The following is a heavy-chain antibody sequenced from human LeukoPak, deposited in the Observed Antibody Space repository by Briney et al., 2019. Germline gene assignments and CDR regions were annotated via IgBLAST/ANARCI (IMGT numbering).Heavy chain of an antibody. Sequence: GGSLGLSCAASGFTFSIYGMHWVRQAPGKGLEWVAVIWNDGSNKYYADSVKGRFTISRDNSKNTLYLQMNSLRTEDMAVYYCARAVGPFDYWGQGTLVTVSS. V-gene: IGHV3-33*01. CDR2: IWNDGSNK. D-gene: IGHD2-15*01. J-gene: IGHJ4*02. CDR1: GFTFSIYG. CDR3: ARAVGPFDY.